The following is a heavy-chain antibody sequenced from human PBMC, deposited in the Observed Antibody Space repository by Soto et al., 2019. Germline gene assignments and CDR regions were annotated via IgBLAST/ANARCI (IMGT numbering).Heavy chain of an antibody. D-gene: IGHD2-2*01. J-gene: IGHJ6*02. CDR3: AGVRMGYCSRTSCYGGYYYDYGMDV. Sequence: PGGSLRLSCAASGFTFSTYGMHWVRQAPGKGLEWVAVIWSDGSNKYYVDSVKGRFTISRDNSKNTLDLQMNSLRAEDTAVYYCAGVRMGYCSRTSCYGGYYYDYGMDVWGQGTTVTVSS. CDR2: IWSDGSNK. CDR1: GFTFSTYG. V-gene: IGHV3-33*01.